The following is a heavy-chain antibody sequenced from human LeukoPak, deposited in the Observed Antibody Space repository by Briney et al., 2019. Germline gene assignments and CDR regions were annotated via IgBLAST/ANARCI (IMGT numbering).Heavy chain of an antibody. Sequence: GGSLRLSCAASGFTFDDYAMHWVRQAPGKGLEWVSGISWNSGSIGYADSVKGRFTISRDNAKNSLYLQMNSLRAEDTALYYCATYYYGSGSYNALIAEYFQHWGQGTLVTVSS. CDR2: ISWNSGSI. CDR1: GFTFDDYA. J-gene: IGHJ1*01. V-gene: IGHV3-9*01. D-gene: IGHD3-10*01. CDR3: ATYYYGSGSYNALIAEYFQH.